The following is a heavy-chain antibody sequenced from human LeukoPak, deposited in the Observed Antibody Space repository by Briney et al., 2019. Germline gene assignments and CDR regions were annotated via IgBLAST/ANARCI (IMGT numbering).Heavy chain of an antibody. J-gene: IGHJ4*01. Sequence: SETLSLTCTVSGGSISSYYWTWIRQPPGKGLEWIGEINHSGSTNYNPSLKSRVTISVDTSKNQFSLKLSSVTAADTAVYYCARDLRYLFDYWGQEPWSPSPQ. CDR1: GGSISSYY. CDR3: ARDLRYLFDY. CDR2: INHSGST. D-gene: IGHD4-17*01. V-gene: IGHV4-34*01.